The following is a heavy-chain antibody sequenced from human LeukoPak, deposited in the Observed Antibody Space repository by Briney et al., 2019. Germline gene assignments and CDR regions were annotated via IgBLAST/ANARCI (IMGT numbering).Heavy chain of an antibody. V-gene: IGHV3-23*01. CDR1: GFTFTSYS. D-gene: IGHD1-26*01. CDR2: ISGGGGST. Sequence: GGSLRLSCAASGFTFTSYSMNWVRQAPGKGLEWVSTISGGGGSTYYADSVKGRYTISRDNSKNTLYLQVNSLRAEDTAVYYCAKGGKWDVTPFDYWGQGTLVTVSS. CDR3: AKGGKWDVTPFDY. J-gene: IGHJ4*02.